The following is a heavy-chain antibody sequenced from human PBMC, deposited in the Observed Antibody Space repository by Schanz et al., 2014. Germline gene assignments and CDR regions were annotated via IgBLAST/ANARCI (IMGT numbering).Heavy chain of an antibody. CDR3: ARVKQGCSDTSCVLDP. D-gene: IGHD2-2*01. CDR1: GVSISSTNW. J-gene: IGHJ5*02. Sequence: QVQLQESGPGLVKPSGTLSLTCAVSGVSISSTNWWHWVRQSPGKGLEWLGEIIHDGRTNYNPSRGSRVTISLDKSENHFSLELTSVTAADTALYFCARVKQGCSDTSCVLDPWGQGTLVTVSS. CDR2: IIHDGRT. V-gene: IGHV4-4*02.